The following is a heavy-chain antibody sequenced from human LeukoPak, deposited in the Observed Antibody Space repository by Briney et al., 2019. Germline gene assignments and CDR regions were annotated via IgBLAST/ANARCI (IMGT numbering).Heavy chain of an antibody. CDR1: GGSISSSSYY. J-gene: IGHJ3*02. CDR2: IYYSGST. V-gene: IGHV4-39*01. CDR3: ARLSRRPLEWLSAVDAFDI. Sequence: SETLSLTCTVSGGSISSSSYYWGWIRQPPGKGLEWIGSIYYSGSTYYNPSLKSRVTISVDTSKNQFSLKLSSVTAADTAVYYCARLSRRPLEWLSAVDAFDIWGQGTMVTVSS. D-gene: IGHD3-3*01.